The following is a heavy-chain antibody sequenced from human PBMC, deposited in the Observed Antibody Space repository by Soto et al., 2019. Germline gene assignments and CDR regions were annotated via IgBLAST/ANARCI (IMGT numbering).Heavy chain of an antibody. V-gene: IGHV2-5*02. D-gene: IGHD1-1*01. CDR1: GFSLTGSPVG. J-gene: IGHJ4*02. CDR3: AGRRGGVDWNDGDFVY. Sequence: QITLTESGPTLLKPTETLTLTCSFSGFSLTGSPVGVGWIRQPPGKALDCLALIYWDDDKRYSPFLRTRLAVTKDTSKNNVVLKMTNVDAMSSATYHDAGRRGGVDWNDGDFVYWSQGDLVTVAA. CDR2: IYWDDDK.